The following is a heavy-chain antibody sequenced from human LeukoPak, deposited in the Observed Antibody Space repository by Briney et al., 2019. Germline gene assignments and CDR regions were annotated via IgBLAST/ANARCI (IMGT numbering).Heavy chain of an antibody. CDR3: CSYGLDAFDI. J-gene: IGHJ3*02. CDR2: INHSGST. Sequence: TSETLSLTCAVYGGSFSGYYWSWIRQPPGKSLEWIGEINHSGSTNYNPSLKSRVTISVDTSKNQFSLKLSSVTAADTAVYYCCSYGLDAFDIWGQGTMVTVSS. V-gene: IGHV4-34*01. CDR1: GGSFSGYY. D-gene: IGHD2-15*01.